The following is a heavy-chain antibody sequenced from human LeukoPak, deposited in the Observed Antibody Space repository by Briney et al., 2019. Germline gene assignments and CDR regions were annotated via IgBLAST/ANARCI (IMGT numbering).Heavy chain of an antibody. CDR2: IYYSGST. CDR3: ARIAVSSGWGYFDY. Sequence: SETLSLTCTVSGGSFSSSSYSWGWIRQPPGKGLEWIGSIYYSGSTYYNPSLKSRVTISVDTSKNQFSLKLSSVTAADTAVYYCARIAVSSGWGYFDYWGQGTLVTASS. V-gene: IGHV4-39*07. D-gene: IGHD6-19*01. CDR1: GGSFSSSSYS. J-gene: IGHJ4*02.